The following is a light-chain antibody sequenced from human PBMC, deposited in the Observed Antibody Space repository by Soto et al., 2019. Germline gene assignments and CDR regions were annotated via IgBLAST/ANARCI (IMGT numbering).Light chain of an antibody. Sequence: DIQMTQSPSSLSASVGDRVTITCRASQNVNKFLNWYQQKPGRAPTLLVYKASTLQDGVPSRFSGSESGTDFTLTINNLQPGDSATYYCQQTYSTPQTFGRGTTVEVK. CDR3: QQTYSTPQT. CDR2: KAS. CDR1: QNVNKF. V-gene: IGKV1-39*01. J-gene: IGKJ1*01.